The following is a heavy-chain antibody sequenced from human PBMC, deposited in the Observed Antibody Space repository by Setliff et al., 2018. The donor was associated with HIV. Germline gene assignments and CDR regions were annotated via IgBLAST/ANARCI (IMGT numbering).Heavy chain of an antibody. D-gene: IGHD1-26*01. CDR2: IIPIFDTG. Sequence: SVKVSCKASGVTFSNYPITWVRQAPGQGLEWMGRIIPIFDTGDYAQKFQGRVTISADRSTSTAYMELSSLRSEDTALYYCARGTRVGANDAFDIWGQGTMVTVSS. V-gene: IGHV1-69*06. CDR1: GVTFSNYP. CDR3: ARGTRVGANDAFDI. J-gene: IGHJ3*02.